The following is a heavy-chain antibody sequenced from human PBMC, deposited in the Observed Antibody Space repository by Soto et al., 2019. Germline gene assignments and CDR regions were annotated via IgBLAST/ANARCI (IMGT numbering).Heavy chain of an antibody. Sequence: QVQLVQSGVEVKKPGASVKVSCKASGYTFTNYGISWVRQAPGQGLEWMGWISTYNGNTNYPQNFQGRVTMTTDTSTSPAYMELRSLRSDDTAVYYCARDLVRGVRLMYGMDVWGQGTTVTVSS. CDR2: ISTYNGNT. CDR1: GYTFTNYG. J-gene: IGHJ6*02. D-gene: IGHD3-10*01. V-gene: IGHV1-18*01. CDR3: ARDLVRGVRLMYGMDV.